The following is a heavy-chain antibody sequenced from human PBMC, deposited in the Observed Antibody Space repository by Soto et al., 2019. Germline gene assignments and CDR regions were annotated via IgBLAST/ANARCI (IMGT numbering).Heavy chain of an antibody. CDR2: TYYRSRFFS. CDR1: GDSVSSYSAG. J-gene: IGHJ5*02. CDR3: VRDRYSSSGWFDP. V-gene: IGHV6-1*01. D-gene: IGHD3-10*01. Sequence: PSQTLSLTCAISGDSVSSYSAGWNWIRQSPSGGLEWLGRTYYRSRFFSDYAESVKSRIIINPDTSKNQFSLQLKSVTPEDTAVYYCVRDRYSSSGWFDPWGQGTPVTVSS.